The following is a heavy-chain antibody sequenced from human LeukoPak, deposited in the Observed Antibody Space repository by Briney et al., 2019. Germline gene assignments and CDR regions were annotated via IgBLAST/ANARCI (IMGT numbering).Heavy chain of an antibody. J-gene: IGHJ5*02. CDR3: ARQMGRRSSWYGPTLAWFDP. D-gene: IGHD6-13*01. CDR1: GGSMSSYH. CDR2: IYYSGST. V-gene: IGHV4-59*05. Sequence: SETLSLTCAVSGGSMSSYHWNWIRQPPGKGLEWIGSIYYSGSTYYNPSLKSRVTISVDTSKNQFSLKLSSVTAADTAVYYCARQMGRRSSWYGPTLAWFDPWGQGTLVTVSS.